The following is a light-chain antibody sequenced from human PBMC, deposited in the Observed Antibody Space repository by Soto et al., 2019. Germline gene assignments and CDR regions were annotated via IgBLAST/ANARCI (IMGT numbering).Light chain of an antibody. J-gene: IGLJ3*02. Sequence: QSVLTQPPSLSGAPGQRVIISCTGSTSNIGAGYDVHWYQQVPGKSPKFLIYSNSDRASGVPDRFSGSKSATSASLAITGLQAEDEADYYCQSFDSSLSASVFGGGTKLTVL. CDR3: QSFDSSLSASV. V-gene: IGLV1-40*01. CDR1: TSNIGAGYD. CDR2: SNS.